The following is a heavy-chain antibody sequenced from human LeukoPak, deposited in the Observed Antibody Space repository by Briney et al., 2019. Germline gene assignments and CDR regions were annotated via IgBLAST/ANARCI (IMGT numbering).Heavy chain of an antibody. D-gene: IGHD2-15*01. J-gene: IGHJ4*02. CDR1: GFTFSRDW. CDR3: ARVLLQLCDY. V-gene: IGHV3-74*03. CDR2: ISDDGSIT. Sequence: GGSLRLSCADSGFTFSRDWMHWVRQAPGKGPEWVSRISDDGSITTYADSVQGRFTISRDNAKNSLYLQMNSLRAEDTAVYYCARVLLQLCDYWGQGTLVTVSS.